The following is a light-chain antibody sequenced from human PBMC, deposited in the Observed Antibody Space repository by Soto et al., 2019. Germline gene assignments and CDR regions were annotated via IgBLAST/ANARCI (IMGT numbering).Light chain of an antibody. CDR3: QHRSRWPLT. V-gene: IGKV3-11*01. CDR2: DAS. CDR1: QNVSNY. J-gene: IGKJ4*01. Sequence: EIVLTQSPATLSLSPGERATLSCRASQNVSNYVAWYQQIPGRAPRLLIYDASNRAAGIPARFSGSGSGTDFTLTISSLEPEDFAVYYCQHRSRWPLTFGGGTKVEIK.